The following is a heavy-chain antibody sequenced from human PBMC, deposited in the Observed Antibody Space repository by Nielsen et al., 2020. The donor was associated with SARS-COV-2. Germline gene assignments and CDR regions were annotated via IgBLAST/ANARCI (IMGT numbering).Heavy chain of an antibody. J-gene: IGHJ4*02. CDR1: GFTFSSYS. Sequence: GESLKISCAASGFTFSSYSMNWVRQAPGKGLEWVSSISSSSSYIYYADSVKGRFTISRDNAKNSLYLQMNSLRAEDTAVYYCARDPIDDYYDSSGYYFFDYWGQGTLVTVSS. V-gene: IGHV3-21*01. D-gene: IGHD3-22*01. CDR3: ARDPIDDYYDSSGYYFFDY. CDR2: ISSSSSYI.